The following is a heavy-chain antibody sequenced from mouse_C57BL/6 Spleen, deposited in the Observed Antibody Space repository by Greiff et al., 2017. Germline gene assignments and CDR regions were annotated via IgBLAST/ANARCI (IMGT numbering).Heavy chain of an antibody. Sequence: LQQSGASVKISCKASGYAFSSYWMNWVKQRPGKGLEWIGQIYPGDGDTNYNGKFKGKATLTADKSSSTAYMQLSSLTSEDSAVYFCARSAGRYAMDYWGQGTSVTVSS. V-gene: IGHV1-80*01. CDR3: ARSAGRYAMDY. J-gene: IGHJ4*01. D-gene: IGHD4-1*01. CDR1: GYAFSSYW. CDR2: IYPGDGDT.